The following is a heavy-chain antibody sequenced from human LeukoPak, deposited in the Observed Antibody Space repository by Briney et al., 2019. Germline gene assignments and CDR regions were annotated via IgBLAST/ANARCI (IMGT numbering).Heavy chain of an antibody. J-gene: IGHJ5*02. CDR3: ARDNRVAVAGTSWFDP. Sequence: GGSLRLSCAASGFTFSSYAMHWVRQAPGKGLEWVAVISYDGSNKYYADSVKGRFTISRDNSKNTLYLQMNSLRAEDTAVYYCARDNRVAVAGTSWFDPWGQGTLVTVSS. CDR1: GFTFSSYA. V-gene: IGHV3-30*04. D-gene: IGHD6-19*01. CDR2: ISYDGSNK.